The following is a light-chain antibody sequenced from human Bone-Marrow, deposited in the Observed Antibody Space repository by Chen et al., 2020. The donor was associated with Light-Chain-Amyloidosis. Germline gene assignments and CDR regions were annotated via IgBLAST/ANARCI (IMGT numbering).Light chain of an antibody. CDR1: QSISTW. Sequence: DIQMTQSPSTLSASVGDRVTITCRASQSISTWLAWYQQKPGNAPKLLIYKTSTLEYRVPSRFSGSGSGTEFTLTISSLQPDDFATYFCQQFNASFFFGGGTTVDVK. V-gene: IGKV1-5*03. CDR3: QQFNASFF. J-gene: IGKJ4*01. CDR2: KTS.